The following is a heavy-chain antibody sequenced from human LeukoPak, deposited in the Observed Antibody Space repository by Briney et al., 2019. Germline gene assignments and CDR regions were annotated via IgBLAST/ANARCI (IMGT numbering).Heavy chain of an antibody. V-gene: IGHV3-48*03. D-gene: IGHD5-18*01. CDR3: ARGFWGSSYNWFDP. CDR2: ISSSGSTI. Sequence: GGSLRLSCAASGFTFSSYEMNWVRQAPGKGLEWVSYISSSGSTIYYADSVKGRFTISRDNAKNSLYLQMNSLRTEDTGVYYCARGFWGSSYNWFDPWGQGTLVTVSS. J-gene: IGHJ5*02. CDR1: GFTFSSYE.